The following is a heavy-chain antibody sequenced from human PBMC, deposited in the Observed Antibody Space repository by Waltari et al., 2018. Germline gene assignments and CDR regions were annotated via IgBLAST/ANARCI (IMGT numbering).Heavy chain of an antibody. CDR3: ARLIPPQQQLVGEGFDI. CDR2: INSDGSST. CDR1: GFTFSSYW. V-gene: IGHV3-74*01. D-gene: IGHD6-13*01. Sequence: EVQLVESGGGLVQPGESLRLSCAASGFTFSSYWMHWVRQAPGKGLVWVSRINSDGSSTNYADSGKGRFTISRDNAKNTLYLQMNSLSAEDTAVYYCARLIPPQQQLVGEGFDIWGQGTMVTVS. J-gene: IGHJ3*02.